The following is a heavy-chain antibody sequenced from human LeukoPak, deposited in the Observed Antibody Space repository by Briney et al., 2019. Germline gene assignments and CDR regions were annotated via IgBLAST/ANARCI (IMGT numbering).Heavy chain of an antibody. CDR3: ARGGGGVIAAALHYGMDV. Sequence: ASVKVSCKASGGTFSSYAISWVRQAPGQGLEWMGGIIPIFGTANYAQKFQGRVTITADESTSTAYMELSSLRSEDTAVYYCARGGGGVIAAALHYGMDVWGQGTTVTVSS. D-gene: IGHD6-13*01. J-gene: IGHJ6*02. CDR2: IIPIFGTA. V-gene: IGHV1-69*13. CDR1: GGTFSSYA.